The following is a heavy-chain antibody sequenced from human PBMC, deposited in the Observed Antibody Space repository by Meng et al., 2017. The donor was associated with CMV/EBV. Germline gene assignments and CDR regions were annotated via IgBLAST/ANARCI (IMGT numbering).Heavy chain of an antibody. CDR3: ARGGIAAAGLH. V-gene: IGHV4-39*07. CDR2: IYYSGST. CDR1: CGSISISIYY. Sequence: HLLRTVPAPRLVHPSEPLSIPVTLLCGSISISIYYWGWIRQPQGKGLEWIGSIYYSGSTYYNPSLKSRVTISVDTSKNQFSLKLSSVTAADTAVYYCARGGIAAAGLHWGQGTLVTGSS. J-gene: IGHJ4*02. D-gene: IGHD6-13*01.